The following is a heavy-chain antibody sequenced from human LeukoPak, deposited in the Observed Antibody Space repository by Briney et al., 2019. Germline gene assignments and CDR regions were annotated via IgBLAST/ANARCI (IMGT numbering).Heavy chain of an antibody. CDR1: GYTFTSYG. CDR2: ISAYNGNT. Sequence: ASVKVSCKASGYTFTSYGISWVRQAPGQGLEWMGWISAYNGNTNYAQKLQGRVTMTTDTSTSTAYMELRSLRSDDTAVYYCARDYCSSTSCYSYWFDPWGQEPWSPSPQ. D-gene: IGHD2-2*01. CDR3: ARDYCSSTSCYSYWFDP. V-gene: IGHV1-18*01. J-gene: IGHJ5*02.